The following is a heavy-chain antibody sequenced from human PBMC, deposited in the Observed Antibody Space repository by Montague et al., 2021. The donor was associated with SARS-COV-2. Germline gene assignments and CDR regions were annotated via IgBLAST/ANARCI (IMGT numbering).Heavy chain of an antibody. J-gene: IGHJ4*02. Sequence: SETLSLTCTVSGDSVSNDRYYWGWIRQSPGKGLEWIGTIYFLGNTYYNPSLRSRVTISMDTSKNHFSLKVNSVTATDTAVYFCARPGSVSGWFYFDDWGQGTLVSVSS. CDR1: GDSVSNDRYY. CDR3: ARPGSVSGWFYFDD. D-gene: IGHD6-19*01. V-gene: IGHV4-39*02. CDR2: IYFLGNT.